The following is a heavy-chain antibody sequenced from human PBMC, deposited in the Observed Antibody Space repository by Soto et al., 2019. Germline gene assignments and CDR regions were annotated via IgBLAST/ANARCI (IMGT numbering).Heavy chain of an antibody. J-gene: IGHJ5*02. CDR2: INHSGST. D-gene: IGHD2-15*01. CDR1: GGSFSVYY. V-gene: IGHV4-34*01. Sequence: PSETLSLTCAVYGGSFSVYYWSWIRQPPGKGLEWIGEINHSGSTNYNPSLKSRVTISVDTSKNQFSLKLSSVTAADTAVYYCAYKVVVAATQMYNWFDPWGQGTLVTVS. CDR3: AYKVVVAATQMYNWFDP.